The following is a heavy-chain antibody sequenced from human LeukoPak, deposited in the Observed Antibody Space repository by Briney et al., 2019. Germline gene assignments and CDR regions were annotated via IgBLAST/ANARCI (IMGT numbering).Heavy chain of an antibody. D-gene: IGHD4-23*01. CDR3: ASYGGNTGIDY. Sequence: PSQTPSLTCAVSGGSISSGGYSWSWIRQPPGKGLEWIGYIYHSGSTYYNPSLKSRVTISVDRSKNQFSLKLSSVTAADTAVYYCASYGGNTGIDYWGQGTLVTVSS. CDR2: IYHSGST. J-gene: IGHJ4*02. CDR1: GGSISSGGYS. V-gene: IGHV4-30-2*01.